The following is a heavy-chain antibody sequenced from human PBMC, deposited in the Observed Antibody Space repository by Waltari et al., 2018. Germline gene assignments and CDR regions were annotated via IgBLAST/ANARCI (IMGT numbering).Heavy chain of an antibody. V-gene: IGHV4-59*01. CDR3: ACGATALPVVDY. CDR1: GGSISSYY. Sequence: QVQLQESGPGLVKPSETLSLTCTVSGGSISSYYWSWIRQPPGKGLEWIGYIYYSGSTDYCPSPTVLFAISVDTSTRQLSLKLITVTAAVTPVYYCACGATALPVVDYCGHGPLVLVS. D-gene: IGHD4-4*01. J-gene: IGHJ4*01. CDR2: IYYSGST.